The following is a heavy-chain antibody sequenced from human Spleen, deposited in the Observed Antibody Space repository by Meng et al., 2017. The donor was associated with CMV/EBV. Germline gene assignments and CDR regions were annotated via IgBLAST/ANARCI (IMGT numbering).Heavy chain of an antibody. D-gene: IGHD6-13*01. J-gene: IGHJ4*02. CDR2: IYSTGST. CDR3: ARGPRSFPFDY. CDR1: GGSISGTRHY. V-gene: IGHV4-39*07. Sequence: SETLSLTCTVSGGSISGTRHYWGWIRQPPGKGLEWIGSIYSTGSTYYIPSLKSRVTISLDTSKNQFSLKLSSVTAADTAVYYCARGPRSFPFDYWGQGTLVTVSS.